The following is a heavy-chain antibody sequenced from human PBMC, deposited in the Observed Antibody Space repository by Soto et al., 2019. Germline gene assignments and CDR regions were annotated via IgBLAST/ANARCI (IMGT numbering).Heavy chain of an antibody. J-gene: IGHJ6*02. D-gene: IGHD2-15*01. Sequence: PGGSLRLSXAASGFTFSNAWMSWVRQAPGKGLEWVGRIKSKTDGGTTDYAAPVKGRFTISRDDSKNTLYLQMNSLKTEDTAVYYCTTGTASGGGSTYYYYGMDVWGQGTTVTVSS. CDR2: IKSKTDGGTT. CDR1: GFTFSNAW. CDR3: TTGTASGGGSTYYYYGMDV. V-gene: IGHV3-15*01.